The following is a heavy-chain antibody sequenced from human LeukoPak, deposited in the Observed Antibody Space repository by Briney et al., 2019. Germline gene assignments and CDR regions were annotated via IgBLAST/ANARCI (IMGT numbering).Heavy chain of an antibody. CDR2: ITRSSSAR. CDR1: GFTFSSYS. D-gene: IGHD3-22*01. V-gene: IGHV3-48*04. J-gene: IGHJ4*02. CDR3: AKDIYYDSSGYSLFDY. Sequence: GGSLRLSCAASGFTFSSYSMTWVRQAPGKGLERVSYITRSSSARYYADAVKGRFTISRDNAKNSLYLQMNSLRAEDTALYYCAKDIYYDSSGYSLFDYWGQGTLVTVSS.